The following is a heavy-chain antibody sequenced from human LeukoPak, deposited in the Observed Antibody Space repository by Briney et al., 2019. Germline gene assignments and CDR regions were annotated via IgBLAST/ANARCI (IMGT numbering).Heavy chain of an antibody. J-gene: IGHJ3*02. CDR3: ARKGGILDAFDI. D-gene: IGHD6-13*01. CDR1: GGSISSYY. Sequence: SETLSLTCSASGGSISSYYWSWIRQSPGKGLEWIGAIYSNGDTFHNPSLKSRVTISVESSKNQFSLKLSSVTAADTAVYYCARKGGILDAFDIWGQGTIFTVSS. V-gene: IGHV4-59*08. CDR2: IYSNGDT.